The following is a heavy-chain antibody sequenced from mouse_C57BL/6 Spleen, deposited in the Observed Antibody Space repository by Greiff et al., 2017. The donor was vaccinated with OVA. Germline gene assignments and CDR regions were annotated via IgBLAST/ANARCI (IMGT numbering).Heavy chain of an antibody. CDR1: GYSITSGYY. CDR2: ISYDGSN. J-gene: IGHJ2*01. D-gene: IGHD2-5*01. V-gene: IGHV3-6*01. CDR3: ARDQDSNYFDY. Sequence: DVKLQESGPGLVKPSQSLSLTCSVTGYSITSGYYWNWIRQFPGNKLEWMGYISYDGSNNYNPSLKNRISITRDTSKNQFFLKLNSVTTEDTATYYCARDQDSNYFDYWGQGTTLTVSS.